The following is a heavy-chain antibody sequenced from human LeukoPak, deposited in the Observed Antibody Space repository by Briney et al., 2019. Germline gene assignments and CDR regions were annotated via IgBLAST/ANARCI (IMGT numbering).Heavy chain of an antibody. D-gene: IGHD6-19*01. J-gene: IGHJ6*03. V-gene: IGHV4-34*01. Sequence: PSETLSLTCAVYGGSFSGYYWSWIRQPPGKGLEWIGEINHSGSTNYTPSLKSRVTISVDTSKNQFSLKLSSVTAADTAVYYCARMYSSGWYSYYYMDVWGKGTTVTVSS. CDR2: INHSGST. CDR1: GGSFSGYY. CDR3: ARMYSSGWYSYYYMDV.